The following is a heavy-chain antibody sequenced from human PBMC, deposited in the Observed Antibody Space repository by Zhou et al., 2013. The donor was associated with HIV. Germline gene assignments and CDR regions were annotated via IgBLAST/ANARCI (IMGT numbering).Heavy chain of an antibody. Sequence: QVQLVQSGAEVKKPGSSVKVSCKASGGTFSSYAISWVRQAPGQGLEWMGGIIPIFGTANYAQKFQGRVTITTDESTSTAYMELSSLRSEDTAVYYCARAVAFDYQLLQGGYWYFDLWGRGTLVTVSS. CDR3: ARAVAFDYQLLQGGYWYFDL. V-gene: IGHV1-69*05. CDR1: GGTFSSYA. J-gene: IGHJ2*01. CDR2: IIPIFGTA. D-gene: IGHD2-2*01.